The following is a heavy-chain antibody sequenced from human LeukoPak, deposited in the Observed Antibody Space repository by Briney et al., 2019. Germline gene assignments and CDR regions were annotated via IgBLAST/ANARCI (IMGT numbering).Heavy chain of an antibody. CDR2: IYLTTT. CDR1: GDSMSSYF. V-gene: IGHV4-59*01. D-gene: IGHD1-14*01. CDR3: ARNFPGRTEDV. Sequence: SETLSLTCTVSGDSMSSYFWTWVRQFPGKGLEWVGYIYLTTTTYNPSLKGRVTISADMSQNQLSLKVTSVTAADTAVYYCARNFPGRTEDVWGEGTTVIVSS. J-gene: IGHJ6*04.